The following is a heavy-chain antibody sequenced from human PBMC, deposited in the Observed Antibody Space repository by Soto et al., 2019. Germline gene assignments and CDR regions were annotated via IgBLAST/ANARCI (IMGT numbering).Heavy chain of an antibody. J-gene: IGHJ1*01. CDR2: INPNSGGT. V-gene: IGHV1-2*02. CDR3: ARPDCSGGSCYSIRRYFQH. Sequence: ASVKVSCKASGYTFTGYYIHWVRQAPGQGLEWMGWINPNSGGTNYAQKFQGRVTMTRDTSISTAYMELSRLRSDDTAVYYCARPDCSGGSCYSIRRYFQHWGQGTLVTVSS. CDR1: GYTFTGYY. D-gene: IGHD2-15*01.